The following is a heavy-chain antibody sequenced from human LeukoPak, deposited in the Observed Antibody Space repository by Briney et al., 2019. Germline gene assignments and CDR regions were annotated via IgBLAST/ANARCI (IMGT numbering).Heavy chain of an antibody. CDR1: GFTFSSYA. J-gene: IGHJ4*02. D-gene: IGHD4-23*01. V-gene: IGHV3-30*04. CDR3: AMTSYGGIAYFDY. Sequence: GGSLRLSCAASGFTFSSYAMHWVRQAPGKGLEWVAVISYDGSNKYYADSVKGRFTISRDNSKNTLYLQMNSLRAEDTAVYYCAMTSYGGIAYFDYWGQGTPVTVSS. CDR2: ISYDGSNK.